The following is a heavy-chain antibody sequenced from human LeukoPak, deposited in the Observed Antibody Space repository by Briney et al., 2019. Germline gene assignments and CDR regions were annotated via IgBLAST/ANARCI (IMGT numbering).Heavy chain of an antibody. CDR3: ARDQGPYYYDSSSKGAFDI. CDR2: IIPIFGTA. CDR1: GGTFSSYA. J-gene: IGHJ3*02. Sequence: ASVKVSCKASGGTFSSYAISWVRQAPGQGLEWMGGIIPIFGTANYAQKFQGRVTITADKSTSTAYMELSSLRSEDMAVYYCARDQGPYYYDSSSKGAFDIWGQGTMVTVSS. V-gene: IGHV1-69*06. D-gene: IGHD3-22*01.